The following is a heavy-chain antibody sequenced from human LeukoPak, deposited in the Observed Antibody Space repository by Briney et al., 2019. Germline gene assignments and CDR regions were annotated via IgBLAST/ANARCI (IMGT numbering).Heavy chain of an antibody. Sequence: SETLSLTCTVSGGSISSSNWWSWVRPPPGKGLEGIGEIYHSGSTNYNPSLKRRVTISVDKSKNQFSLKLSSVTAADTAVYYCAGRGVVGATYIQHWGQGTLVTVSS. J-gene: IGHJ1*01. CDR3: AGRGVVGATYIQH. CDR2: IYHSGST. D-gene: IGHD1-26*01. V-gene: IGHV4-4*02. CDR1: GGSISSSNW.